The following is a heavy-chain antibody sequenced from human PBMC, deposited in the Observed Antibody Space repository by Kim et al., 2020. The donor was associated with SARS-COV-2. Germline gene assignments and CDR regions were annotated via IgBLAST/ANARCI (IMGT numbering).Heavy chain of an antibody. D-gene: IGHD7-27*01. CDR3: ARETASPGDLTGY. CDR2: IYSGGST. CDR1: GFTVSGNY. J-gene: IGHJ4*02. V-gene: IGHV3-53*01. Sequence: GGSLRLSCAASGFTVSGNYMSWVRQAPGKGLEWVSVIYSGGSTYYADSVKGRFTISRDNSKNTLYLQMNSLRAEDTAVYYCARETASPGDLTGYWGQGTLVTVSS.